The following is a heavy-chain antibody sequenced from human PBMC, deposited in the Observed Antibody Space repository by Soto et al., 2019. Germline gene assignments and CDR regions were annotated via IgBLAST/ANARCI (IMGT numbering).Heavy chain of an antibody. CDR1: GYPFTNFY. V-gene: IGHV1-46*01. Sequence: QVQVAQSGAEVKRPGASVKVSCWASGYPFTNFYIHWVRQAPGQGLEWMGIINPSGGSTAYAQKFLGRVTMTRDTSTSTVYMEVSSLRSEDKAVYYCARADYYGSSGYHLDYWGQGTLVTVSS. J-gene: IGHJ4*02. CDR3: ARADYYGSSGYHLDY. D-gene: IGHD3-22*01. CDR2: INPSGGST.